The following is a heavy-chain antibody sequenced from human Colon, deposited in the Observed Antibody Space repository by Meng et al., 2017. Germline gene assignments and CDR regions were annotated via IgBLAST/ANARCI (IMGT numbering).Heavy chain of an antibody. CDR3: ATDPDGRWPDS. J-gene: IGHJ4*02. Sequence: GESLKIPFQFSGTSSTNAWMTWARQAPGKGLEWVGRIRSKTDGETTEYAAPVKGRFSISREDSQKTLYLRMNSLAIEDTAVYYCATDPDGRWPDSWGQGTLVTVSS. V-gene: IGHV3-15*01. CDR2: IRSKTDGETT. D-gene: IGHD4-23*01. CDR1: GTSSTNAW.